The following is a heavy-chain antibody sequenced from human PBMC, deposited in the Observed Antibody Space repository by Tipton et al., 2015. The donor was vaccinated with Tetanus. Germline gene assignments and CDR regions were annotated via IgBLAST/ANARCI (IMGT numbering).Heavy chain of an antibody. J-gene: IGHJ5*02. Sequence: TLSLTCTVSGGSISSGGYFWNWIRQHPGKGPEWIGYIYYSGSTYYNPSLKSRITISVDTSKNQFSLNLTSVTAADTAVYYCARDQGGGRVVRLNWFDPWGPGTLVTVSS. CDR3: ARDQGGGRVVRLNWFDP. V-gene: IGHV4-31*03. D-gene: IGHD6-6*01. CDR2: IYYSGST. CDR1: GGSISSGGYF.